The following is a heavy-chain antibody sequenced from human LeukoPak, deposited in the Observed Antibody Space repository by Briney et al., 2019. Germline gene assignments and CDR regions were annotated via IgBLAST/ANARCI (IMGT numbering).Heavy chain of an antibody. Sequence: SVKVSCKASGGTFSSYAISWVRQAPGQGLEWMGRIIPILGIANYAQKFQGRVTVTRNTSISTAYMELSSLRSEDTAVYYCARADTVFSYYYYGMDVWGQGTTVTVSS. J-gene: IGHJ6*02. V-gene: IGHV1-69*04. CDR1: GGTFSSYA. CDR2: IIPILGIA. D-gene: IGHD3-10*02. CDR3: ARADTVFSYYYYGMDV.